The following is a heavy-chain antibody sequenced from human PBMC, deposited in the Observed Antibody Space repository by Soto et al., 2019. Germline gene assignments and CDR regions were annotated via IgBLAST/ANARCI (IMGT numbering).Heavy chain of an antibody. CDR3: VRPNFGALTHFDF. J-gene: IGHJ4*02. D-gene: IGHD3-16*01. V-gene: IGHV5-51*01. CDR1: GYTFTNYW. CDR2: IFPGDSDT. Sequence: GESLKISCKAIGYTFTNYWIGWVRQTPGKGLEWMGIIFPGDSDTRYNPSFEGQVTVSADESISTAYLQWNTLKASDTAMYYCVRPNFGALTHFDFWGQGTLVTVS.